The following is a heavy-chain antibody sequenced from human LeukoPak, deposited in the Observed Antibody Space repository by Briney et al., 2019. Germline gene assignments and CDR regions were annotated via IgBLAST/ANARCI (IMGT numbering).Heavy chain of an antibody. CDR3: ARGRGAVAGYFDY. CDR1: GGSFSGYY. Sequence: SETLSLTCAVYGGSFSGYYWSWVRQPPGKGLEWIGEVNHSGSTNYNPSLKSRGTISVDTSKNQFSLKLSSVTAADTAVFHCARGRGAVAGYFDYWGQGALVTVSS. V-gene: IGHV4-34*01. CDR2: VNHSGST. D-gene: IGHD6-19*01. J-gene: IGHJ4*02.